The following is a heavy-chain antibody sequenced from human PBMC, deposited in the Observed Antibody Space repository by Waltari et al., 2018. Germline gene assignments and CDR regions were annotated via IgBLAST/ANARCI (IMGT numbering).Heavy chain of an antibody. J-gene: IGHJ6*02. CDR3: SLSTSEGSWWNYYYYGMDV. CDR2: IYDSGST. Sequence: LQLQESGPGLVKPSETLSLTCTVSGGSISSSRYYWGWLRQPPGKGLEWIGSIYDSGSTYHNPSLKSRVTISVDTSKNQFSLKLSSVTAADTAVYYCSLSTSEGSWWNYYYYGMDVWGQGTTVTVSS. CDR1: GGSISSSRYY. V-gene: IGHV4-39*01. D-gene: IGHD2-2*01.